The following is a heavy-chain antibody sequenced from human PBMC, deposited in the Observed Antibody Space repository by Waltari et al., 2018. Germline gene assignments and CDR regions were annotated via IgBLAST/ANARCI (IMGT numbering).Heavy chain of an antibody. J-gene: IGHJ6*02. CDR1: GSTFNTYT. D-gene: IGHD6-13*01. CDR3: AGGYSSYYGMDV. V-gene: IGHV3-21*02. CDR2: ISSTSSDI. Sequence: EVQLVESGGGLVKPGGSLRLPCSASGSTFNTYTMNWVRQAPGKGLEWVSSISSTSSDIYYADSVKGRFTISRDNAKSSLYLQLNSLRAEDTAVYYCAGGYSSYYGMDVWGQGTTVTVSS.